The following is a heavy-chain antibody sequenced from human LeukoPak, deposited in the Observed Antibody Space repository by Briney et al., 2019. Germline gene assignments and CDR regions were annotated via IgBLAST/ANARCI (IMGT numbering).Heavy chain of an antibody. CDR2: INPNSGGT. CDR3: AREDSTDAFDI. V-gene: IGHV1-2*02. Sequence: ASVKVSCKASGYTFTDYYIHWVRQAPGQGLGWMGWINPNSGGTNYAQKFQGRATMTRDTSISTAYMELGRLRSDDTAVYYCAREDSTDAFDIWGQGTMVTVSS. CDR1: GYTFTDYY. J-gene: IGHJ3*02.